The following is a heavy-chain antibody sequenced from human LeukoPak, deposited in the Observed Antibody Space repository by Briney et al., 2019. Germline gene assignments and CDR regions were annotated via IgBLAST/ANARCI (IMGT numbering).Heavy chain of an antibody. D-gene: IGHD3-10*01. Sequence: GGSLRLSCAASGFTFSSYAMSWVRQAPGKGLEWVSAISGSGGSTYYADSVKGRLTISRDNSKNTLCLQMNSLRAEDTAVYYCAKTGLGPPIYYYGSGEFQHWGQGTLVTVSS. CDR1: GFTFSSYA. CDR3: AKTGLGPPIYYYGSGEFQH. CDR2: ISGSGGST. J-gene: IGHJ1*01. V-gene: IGHV3-23*01.